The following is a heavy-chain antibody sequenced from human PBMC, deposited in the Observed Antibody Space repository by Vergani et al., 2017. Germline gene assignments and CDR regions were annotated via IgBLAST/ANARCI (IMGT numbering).Heavy chain of an antibody. CDR1: GGSISSYY. J-gene: IGHJ6*03. D-gene: IGHD3-10*01. CDR3: ARARYGSGSYYPVTPRGYYYYYMDV. Sequence: QVQLQESGPGLVKPSETLSLTCTVSGGSISSYYWSWIRQPPGKGLEWIGYIYYSGSTNSNPSLKSRVTISVDTSKNQCALKLSSVTAADTAVYYCARARYGSGSYYPVTPRGYYYYYMDVGGKGTTVTVSS. CDR2: IYYSGST. V-gene: IGHV4-59*01.